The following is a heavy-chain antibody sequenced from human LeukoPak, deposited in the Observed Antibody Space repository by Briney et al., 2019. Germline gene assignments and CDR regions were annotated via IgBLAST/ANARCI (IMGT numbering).Heavy chain of an antibody. CDR2: IWYDGSNK. CDR1: GFTFRNHG. J-gene: IGHJ4*02. CDR3: ARDLRWSSNLFDY. D-gene: IGHD4-23*01. V-gene: IGHV3-33*01. Sequence: GGSLRLSCAASGFTFRNHGMHWVRQAPGKGLEWVAVIWYDGSNKYYADSLNGRFTVSRDNSKNTLYLQIHSLRGEDTAIYYCARDLRWSSNLFDYWGQGTLVTVSS.